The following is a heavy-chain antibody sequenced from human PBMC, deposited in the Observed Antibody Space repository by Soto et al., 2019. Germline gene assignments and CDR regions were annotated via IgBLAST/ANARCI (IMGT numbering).Heavy chain of an antibody. J-gene: IGHJ6*02. CDR1: GGSISSYY. CDR3: ARDLQYSRLFYGMDV. CDR2: IYYSGST. Sequence: SETLSLTCTVSGGSISSYYWSWIRQPPGKGLEWIGYIYYSGSTYYNPSLKSRVTISVDTSKNQFSLKLSSVTAADTAVYYCARDLQYSRLFYGMDVWGQGTTVTVSS. D-gene: IGHD6-13*01. V-gene: IGHV4-59*12.